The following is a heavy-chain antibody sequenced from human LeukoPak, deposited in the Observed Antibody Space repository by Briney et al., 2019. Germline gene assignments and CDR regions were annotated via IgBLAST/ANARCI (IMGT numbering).Heavy chain of an antibody. CDR2: FDPEDGET. CDR1: GYTLTELS. CDR3: ATAFPSLRYFDS. D-gene: IGHD3-9*01. J-gene: IGHJ6*02. V-gene: IGHV1-24*01. Sequence: ASVKVSCKVSGYTLTELSMHWVRQAPGKGLGWMGGFDPEDGETIYAQKFQGRVTMTEDASTDTAYMELSSLRSEDTAVYYCATAFPSLRYFDSWGQGTTVAVSS.